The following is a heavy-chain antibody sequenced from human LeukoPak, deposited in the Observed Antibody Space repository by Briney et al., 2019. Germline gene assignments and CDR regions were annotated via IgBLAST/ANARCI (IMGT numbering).Heavy chain of an antibody. J-gene: IGHJ4*02. D-gene: IGHD6-19*01. CDR1: GYTFTDYY. CDR3: ARDGEQWLPGGY. Sequence: ASVKVSCKASGYTFTDYYMHWVRQAPGQGLEWMGWINPNSGGTNYAQKFQGRVSMTRDTSINTAYMELRRLRSDDTAVYYCARDGEQWLPGGYWGQGTLVTVSS. V-gene: IGHV1-2*02. CDR2: INPNSGGT.